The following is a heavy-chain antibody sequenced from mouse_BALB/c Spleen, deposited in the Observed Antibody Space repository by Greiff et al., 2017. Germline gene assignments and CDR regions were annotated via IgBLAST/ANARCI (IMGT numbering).Heavy chain of an antibody. V-gene: IGHV1S137*01. CDR3: AAGPLGSSYGFAY. CDR1: GYTFTDYA. Sequence: QVQLQQSGAELVRPGVSVTISCKGSGYTFTDYAMHWVKQSHAKSLEWIGVISTYYGDASYNQKFKGKATMTVDKSSSTAYMELARLTSEDSAIYYCAAGPLGSSYGFAYWGQGTLVTVSA. CDR2: ISTYYGDA. D-gene: IGHD1-1*01. J-gene: IGHJ3*01.